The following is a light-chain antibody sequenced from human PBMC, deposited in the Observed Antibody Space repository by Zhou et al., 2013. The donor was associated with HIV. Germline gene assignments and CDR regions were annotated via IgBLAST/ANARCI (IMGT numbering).Light chain of an antibody. CDR1: QSLQHTIGNSF. CDR2: LAS. Sequence: DIVMTQSPLSLSVTPGESASISCRSSQSLQHTIGNSFLDWYVQRPGQSPQLLIFLASERASGVPDRFSGSGSGADFTLRISRVEAEDVGLYYCMQALQTPNTFGQGTRLRIK. V-gene: IGKV2-28*01. J-gene: IGKJ2*01. CDR3: MQALQTPNT.